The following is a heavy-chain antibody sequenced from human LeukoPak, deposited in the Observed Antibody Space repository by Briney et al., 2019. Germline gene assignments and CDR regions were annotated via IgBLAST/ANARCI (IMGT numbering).Heavy chain of an antibody. CDR3: ATAGMGSGWYGDYDY. D-gene: IGHD6-19*01. CDR2: MNPNSGNT. Sequence: ASVKVSCKASGYTFTSYDVNWVRQATGQGLEWMGWMNPNSGNTGYAQKFQGRVTITRNTSISTAYMELSSLRSEDTAVYYCATAGMGSGWYGDYDYWGQGTLVTVSS. CDR1: GYTFTSYD. V-gene: IGHV1-8*03. J-gene: IGHJ4*02.